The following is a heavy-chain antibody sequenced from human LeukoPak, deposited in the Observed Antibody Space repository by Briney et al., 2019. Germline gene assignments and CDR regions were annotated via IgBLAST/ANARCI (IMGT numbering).Heavy chain of an antibody. J-gene: IGHJ4*02. CDR3: ARDRGAQAAFDY. CDR2: IYYSGST. Sequence: SETLSLTCTVPGGSISSSSYYWGWIRQPPGKGLEWIGSIYYSGSTYYNPSLKRRVTISGDTSKNQFSLKLSSVTAADTAVYYCARDRGAQAAFDYWGQGTLVTVSS. CDR1: GGSISSSSYY. V-gene: IGHV4-39*07. D-gene: IGHD1-26*01.